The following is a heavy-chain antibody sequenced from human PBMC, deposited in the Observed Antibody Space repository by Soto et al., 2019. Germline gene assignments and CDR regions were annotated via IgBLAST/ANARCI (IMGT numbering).Heavy chain of an antibody. CDR3: ARGATHGSSWYFWFDP. V-gene: IGHV1-69*01. CDR1: GGTFSTYP. D-gene: IGHD6-13*01. J-gene: IGHJ5*02. CDR2: IIPLFGTT. Sequence: QVQLVQSGAEVRMPGSWVKVSCKASGGTFSTYPINWVRQAPGQGLEWMGGIIPLFGTTNYAQKFKGRVTITADESTSTAYMELSSLRAEDAAVYYCARGATHGSSWYFWFDPWGQGTLVTVSS.